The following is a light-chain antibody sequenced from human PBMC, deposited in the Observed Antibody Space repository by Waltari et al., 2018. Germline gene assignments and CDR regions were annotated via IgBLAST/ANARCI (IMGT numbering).Light chain of an antibody. Sequence: DIQMTQSPPSLSASVGDTITVTCRASQTIDTYLNWYQQKPGNAPRLLIYGASILQGGVPSRFSGSGSGTDFTLTIRSLQPDDFATYYCQQSHSTPITFGQGTRLENK. V-gene: IGKV1-39*01. J-gene: IGKJ5*01. CDR1: QTIDTY. CDR2: GAS. CDR3: QQSHSTPIT.